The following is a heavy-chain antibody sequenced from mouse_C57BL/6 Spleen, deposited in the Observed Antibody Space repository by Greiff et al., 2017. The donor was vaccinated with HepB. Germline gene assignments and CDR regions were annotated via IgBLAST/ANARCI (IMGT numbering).Heavy chain of an antibody. CDR3: ARNYGSSLYFDY. J-gene: IGHJ2*01. V-gene: IGHV1-80*01. CDR2: IYPGDGDT. CDR1: GYAFSSYW. D-gene: IGHD1-1*01. Sequence: VQLQQSGAELVKPGASVKISCKASGYAFSSYWMNWVKQRPGKGLEWIGQIYPGDGDTNYNGKFKGKATLTADKSSSTAYMQLSSLTSEDSAVYFGARNYGSSLYFDYWGQGTTLTVSS.